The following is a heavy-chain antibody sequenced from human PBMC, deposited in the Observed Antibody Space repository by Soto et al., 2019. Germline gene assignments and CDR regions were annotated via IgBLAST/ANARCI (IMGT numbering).Heavy chain of an antibody. V-gene: IGHV1-69*13. J-gene: IGHJ4*02. CDR2: IIPIFGTA. CDR1: GGTFSSYA. Sequence: ASVKVSCKASGGTFSSYAISWVRQAPGQGLEWMGGIIPIFGTANYAQKFQGRVTITADESTSTAYMELSSLRFEDTAVYYCARGLVVIQYFDYWGQGTLVTVSS. D-gene: IGHD3-22*01. CDR3: ARGLVVIQYFDY.